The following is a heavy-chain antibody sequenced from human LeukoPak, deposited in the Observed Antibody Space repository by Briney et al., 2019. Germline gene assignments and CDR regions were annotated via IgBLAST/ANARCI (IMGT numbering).Heavy chain of an antibody. V-gene: IGHV4-34*01. CDR3: ARQRALYSSSDY. CDR2: INHSGST. J-gene: IGHJ4*02. Sequence: SETLSLTCAVYGESFSGYYWSWSRQPPGKGLEWIGDINHSGSTNYNPSLKSRVTISVDTSKNQFSLNLNSVTAADTAVYYCARQRALYSSSDYWGQGTLVTVSS. CDR1: GESFSGYY. D-gene: IGHD6-6*01.